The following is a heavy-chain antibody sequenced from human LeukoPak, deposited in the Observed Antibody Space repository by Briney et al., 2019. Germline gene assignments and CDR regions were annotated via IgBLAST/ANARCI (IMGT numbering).Heavy chain of an antibody. J-gene: IGHJ6*04. D-gene: IGHD6-13*01. CDR1: GFTFSDYY. Sequence: GGSLRLSCAASGFTFSDYYVSWIRQAPGKGLEWVSYISSSSSYTNYADSVKGRFTISRDNAKNSLYLQMNSLRAEDTAVYYCARQNSSSWYHYYYYYYGMDVWGKGTTVTVSS. CDR3: ARQNSSSWYHYYYYYYGMDV. V-gene: IGHV3-11*06. CDR2: ISSSSSYT.